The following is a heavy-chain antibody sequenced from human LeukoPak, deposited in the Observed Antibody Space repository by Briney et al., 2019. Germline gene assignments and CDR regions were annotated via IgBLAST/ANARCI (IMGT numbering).Heavy chain of an antibody. CDR1: GFTFSSYA. D-gene: IGHD5-24*01. J-gene: IGHJ6*03. CDR2: ISGSAYST. V-gene: IGHV3-23*01. Sequence: GGSLRLSCAASGFTFSSYAMRWVRQAAGKGLEWVSAISGSAYSTYYADSVKGRFTISRDNSKNTLYLQMNSLRAEDTAVYYCAKNIWTEMATIYYYMDVWGKGTTVTVSS. CDR3: AKNIWTEMATIYYYMDV.